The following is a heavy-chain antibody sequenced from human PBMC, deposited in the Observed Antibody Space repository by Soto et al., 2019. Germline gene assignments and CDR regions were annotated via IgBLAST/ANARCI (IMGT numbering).Heavy chain of an antibody. Sequence: PRLSCTASGFTFGDYAMSWVRQAPGKGLEWVGFIRSKAYGGTTEYAASVKGRFTISRDDSKSIAYLQMNSLKTEDTAVYYCTRDKNDFWSDPPSTFDYWGQGTLVTV. D-gene: IGHD3-3*01. CDR2: IRSKAYGGTT. CDR1: GFTFGDYA. V-gene: IGHV3-49*04. CDR3: TRDKNDFWSDPPSTFDY. J-gene: IGHJ4*02.